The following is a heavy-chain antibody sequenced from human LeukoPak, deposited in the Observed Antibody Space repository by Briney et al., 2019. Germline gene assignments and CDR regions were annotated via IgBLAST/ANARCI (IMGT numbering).Heavy chain of an antibody. Sequence: PSETLSLTCTVSGGSISSYYWSWIRQPPGKGLEWIGYIYYSGCTNYNPSLKSRVTISVDTSKNQFSLKLSSVTAADTAVYYCARHQGGYCSSTSCYGNNWFDPWGQGTLVTVSS. CDR3: ARHQGGYCSSTSCYGNNWFDP. CDR1: GGSISSYY. CDR2: IYYSGCT. J-gene: IGHJ5*02. D-gene: IGHD2-2*03. V-gene: IGHV4-59*01.